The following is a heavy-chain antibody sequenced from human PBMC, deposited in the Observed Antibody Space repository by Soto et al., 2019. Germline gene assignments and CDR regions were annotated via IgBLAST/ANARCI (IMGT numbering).Heavy chain of an antibody. CDR1: GFTFSNYW. Sequence: EVQLVESGGGLVQPGGSLRLSCADFGFTFSNYWMSWVRQAPVKGLEWVGNIKQDGSEKNYVDSVKGRFTISRDNAKNSLYLQMNSLRAEDSAVYYCARIASSGRGGDVWGQGTTVVVSS. J-gene: IGHJ6*02. CDR3: ARIASSGRGGDV. D-gene: IGHD6-13*01. V-gene: IGHV3-7*01. CDR2: IKQDGSEK.